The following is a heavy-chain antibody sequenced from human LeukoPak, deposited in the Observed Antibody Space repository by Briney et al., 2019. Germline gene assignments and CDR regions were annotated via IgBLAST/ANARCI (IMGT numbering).Heavy chain of an antibody. J-gene: IGHJ2*01. CDR2: ISSSSSYI. CDR3: ARDLYCGGDCSLGYFDL. CDR1: GFSFSTYS. V-gene: IGHV3-21*06. D-gene: IGHD2-21*02. Sequence: GGSLRLSCAASGFSFSTYSTNWVRQAPGKGLEWVSSISSSSSYIYYADSVKGRFTSSRDNAKNSLYLQMNSLRAEDTAVYYCARDLYCGGDCSLGYFDLWGRGTLVTVSS.